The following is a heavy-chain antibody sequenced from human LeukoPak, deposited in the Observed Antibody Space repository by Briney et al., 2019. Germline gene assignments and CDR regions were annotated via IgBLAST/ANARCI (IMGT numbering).Heavy chain of an antibody. J-gene: IGHJ3*02. CDR1: GFTFSRYS. Sequence: QTGGSLRLSCAASGFTFSRYSMTWVRQAPGKGLEWVASVKKDASEMYYVDSVKGRFTISRDNAKNSLYLQMNSLRAEDTAVYYCARDGYYDSSGRKAFDIWGQGTMVTVSS. D-gene: IGHD3-22*01. CDR2: VKKDASEM. V-gene: IGHV3-7*01. CDR3: ARDGYYDSSGRKAFDI.